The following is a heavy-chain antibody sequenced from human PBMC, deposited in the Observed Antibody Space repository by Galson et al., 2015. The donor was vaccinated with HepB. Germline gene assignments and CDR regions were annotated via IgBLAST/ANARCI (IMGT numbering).Heavy chain of an antibody. J-gene: IGHJ3*02. D-gene: IGHD5-24*01. CDR2: ISGSGEST. Sequence: SLRLSCAASRLTFTNYAMAWVRQAPGKGLEWVSSISGSGESTYYTDSVKGRFTISRDKSKNTLYLQMNSLRTEDTAVYYCAKDRLQLWDIDAFDIWGQGTMVTVSS. V-gene: IGHV3-23*01. CDR3: AKDRLQLWDIDAFDI. CDR1: RLTFTNYA.